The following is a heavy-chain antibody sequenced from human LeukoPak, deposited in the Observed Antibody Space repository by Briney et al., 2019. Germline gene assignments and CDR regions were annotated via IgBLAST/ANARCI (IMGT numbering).Heavy chain of an antibody. V-gene: IGHV4-31*03. CDR2: IYYSGST. Sequence: SQTLSLTCTVSGGSISSDHYYWSWIRQYPGKGLEWIGYIYYSGSTYYNPSLKSRVTIPVDTSKKQFSLKLTSVTAADTAVYYCAAVVPAAANAFDIWGQGTMVTVSS. CDR3: AAVVPAAANAFDI. J-gene: IGHJ3*02. CDR1: GGSISSDHYY. D-gene: IGHD2-2*01.